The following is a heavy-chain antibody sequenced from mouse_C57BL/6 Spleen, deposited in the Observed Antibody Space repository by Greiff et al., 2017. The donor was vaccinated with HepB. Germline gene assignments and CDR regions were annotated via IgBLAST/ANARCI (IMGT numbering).Heavy chain of an antibody. CDR1: GYAFSSSW. Sequence: VQLVESGPELVKPGASVKISCKASGYAFSSSWMNWVKQRPGKGLEWIGRIYPGDGDTNYNGKFKGKATLTADKSSSTAYMQLSSLTSEDSAVYFCARSETTTTDYWGQGTTLTVSS. CDR3: ARSETTTTDY. V-gene: IGHV1-82*01. CDR2: IYPGDGDT. D-gene: IGHD1-1*01. J-gene: IGHJ2*01.